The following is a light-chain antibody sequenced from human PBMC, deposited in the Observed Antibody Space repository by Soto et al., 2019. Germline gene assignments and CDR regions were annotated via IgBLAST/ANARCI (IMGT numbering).Light chain of an antibody. Sequence: QPVLTQPPSVSGAPGQRVTISCTGSSSNIGAGYDVHWYQHLPGTAPKLLIYGNSNRPSGVPDRFSGSKSVTSASLAITGLQAEDEADYYCQSYDSSLRGVFGGGTKITVL. V-gene: IGLV1-40*01. J-gene: IGLJ2*01. CDR3: QSYDSSLRGV. CDR1: SSNIGAGYD. CDR2: GNS.